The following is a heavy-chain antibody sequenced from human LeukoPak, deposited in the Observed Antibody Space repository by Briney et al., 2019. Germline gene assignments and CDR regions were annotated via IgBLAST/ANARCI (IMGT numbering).Heavy chain of an antibody. Sequence: GGSLRLSCAASGCTFSSYAMQWVRQAPGKGLEYVSAISTNGGTTYYANSVKGRFTISRDNSKNTLYLQMGSLRAEDMAVYYCARSPDYWGQGTLVTVSS. CDR1: GCTFSSYA. CDR3: ARSPDY. CDR2: ISTNGGTT. J-gene: IGHJ4*02. V-gene: IGHV3-64*01.